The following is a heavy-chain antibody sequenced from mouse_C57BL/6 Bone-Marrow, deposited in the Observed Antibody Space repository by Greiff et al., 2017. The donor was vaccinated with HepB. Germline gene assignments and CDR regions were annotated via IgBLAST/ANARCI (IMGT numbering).Heavy chain of an antibody. V-gene: IGHV3-6*01. CDR2: ISYDGSN. Sequence: EVKLMESGPGLVKPSQSLSLTCSVTGYSITSGYYWNWIRQFPGNKLEWMGYISYDGSNNYNPSLKNRISITRDTSKNQFFLKLNSVTTEDTATYYCARGIWNYGSSFYAMDYWGQGTSVTVSS. CDR3: ARGIWNYGSSFYAMDY. D-gene: IGHD1-1*01. J-gene: IGHJ4*01. CDR1: GYSITSGYY.